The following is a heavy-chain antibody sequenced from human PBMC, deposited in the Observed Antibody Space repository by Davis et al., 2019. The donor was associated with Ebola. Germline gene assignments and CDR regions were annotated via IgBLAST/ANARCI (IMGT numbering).Heavy chain of an antibody. CDR1: GGSFSGYY. CDR2: INHSGST. D-gene: IGHD5-12*01. Sequence: GSLRLSCAVYGGSFSGYYWSWIRQPPGKGLEWIGEINHSGSTNYNPSLKSRVTISVDTSKNQFSLKLSSVTAADTAVYYCARASYSGYDFTGHYFDYWGQGTLVTVSS. CDR3: ARASYSGYDFTGHYFDY. J-gene: IGHJ4*02. V-gene: IGHV4-34*01.